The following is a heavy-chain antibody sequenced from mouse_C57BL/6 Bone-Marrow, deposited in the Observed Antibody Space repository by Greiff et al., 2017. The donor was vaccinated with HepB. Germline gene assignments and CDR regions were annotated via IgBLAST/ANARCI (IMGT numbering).Heavy chain of an antibody. CDR2: INYDGSST. CDR3: ARDPAYDGYLDWYFDV. V-gene: IGHV5-16*01. Sequence: EVKVVESEGGLVQPGRSMKLSCTASGFTFSDYYMAWVRQVPEKGLEWVANINYDGSSTYYLDSLKSRFIISRDNAKNILYLQMSSLKSEDTATYYCARDPAYDGYLDWYFDVWGTGTTVTVSS. CDR1: GFTFSDYY. J-gene: IGHJ1*03. D-gene: IGHD2-3*01.